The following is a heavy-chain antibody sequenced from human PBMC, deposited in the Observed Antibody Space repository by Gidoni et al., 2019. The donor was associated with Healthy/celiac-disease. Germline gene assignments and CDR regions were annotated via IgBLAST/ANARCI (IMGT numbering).Heavy chain of an antibody. J-gene: IGHJ6*03. CDR2: IKQDGSEK. Sequence: EVQLVESGGGLVQPGGSLRLSCAASGFTFSSYWMSWVRQAPGKGREWVANIKQDGSEKYYVDSVKGRFTISRDNAKNSLYLQMNSLRAEDTAVYYCARDRYSSSPKGGVYYYYYYMDVWGKGTTVTVSS. D-gene: IGHD6-13*01. CDR1: GFTFSSYW. CDR3: ARDRYSSSPKGGVYYYYYYMDV. V-gene: IGHV3-7*03.